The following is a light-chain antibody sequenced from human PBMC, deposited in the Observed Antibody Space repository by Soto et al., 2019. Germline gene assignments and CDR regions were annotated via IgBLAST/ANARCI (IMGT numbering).Light chain of an antibody. V-gene: IGLV1-47*01. CDR2: RNN. J-gene: IGLJ1*01. Sequence: QAVVTQPPSASGTPGQRVNISCSGSSSNIGSNYVYWYRQFPGTAPKLLIQRNNQRPSGVPARFSGSKSGTSASLAISGLRSEDEADYHCSSYAGGKNFYVFGTGTKLTVL. CDR1: SSNIGSNY. CDR3: SSYAGGKNFYV.